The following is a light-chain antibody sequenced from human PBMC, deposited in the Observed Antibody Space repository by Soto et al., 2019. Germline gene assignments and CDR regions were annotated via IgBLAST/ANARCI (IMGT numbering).Light chain of an antibody. CDR1: QSVSSSY. V-gene: IGKV3-20*01. CDR3: QQYNNWPPIT. CDR2: GAS. J-gene: IGKJ5*01. Sequence: EIVLTQSPGTLSLSPGERATLSCRSGQSVSSSYLAWYQQKPGQAPRLLIYGASSRATGIPDRFSGGGSGTEFTLTISSLQSEDFAVYYCQQYNNWPPITFGQGTRLEIK.